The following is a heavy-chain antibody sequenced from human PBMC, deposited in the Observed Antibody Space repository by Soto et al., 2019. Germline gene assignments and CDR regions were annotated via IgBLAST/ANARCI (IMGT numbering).Heavy chain of an antibody. D-gene: IGHD3-22*01. Sequence: QVQLQQWGAGLLKPSETLSLTCAVYGGSFSGYYWSWIRQPPGKGLEWIGEINHSGSTNYNPSLNSRVTISVDTSKNQFSLKLSSVTDADTAVYYCARGQYYYDSSGYYYFDYWGQGTLVTVSS. CDR2: INHSGST. CDR3: ARGQYYYDSSGYYYFDY. V-gene: IGHV4-34*01. CDR1: GGSFSGYY. J-gene: IGHJ4*02.